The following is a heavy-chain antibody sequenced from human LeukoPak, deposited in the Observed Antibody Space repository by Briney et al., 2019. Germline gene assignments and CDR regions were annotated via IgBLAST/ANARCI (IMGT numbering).Heavy chain of an antibody. CDR1: GYSISRGYS. D-gene: IGHD3-16*01. V-gene: IGHV4-38-2*01. Sequence: SSETLSLTCAVSGYSISRGYSWGWIRQPPGMGLEWIGNMYHSESTHYNPSLKSRVTISADTSKNQFSLKLSSVTAADTAVYYCARFDHVWETHGMDAFDLWGQGTMVTASS. CDR3: ARFDHVWETHGMDAFDL. J-gene: IGHJ3*01. CDR2: MYHSEST.